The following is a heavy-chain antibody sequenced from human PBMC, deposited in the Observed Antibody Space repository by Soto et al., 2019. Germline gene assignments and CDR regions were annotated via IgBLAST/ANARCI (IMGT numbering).Heavy chain of an antibody. D-gene: IGHD2-2*01. J-gene: IGHJ4*02. CDR3: AKDTYSSSWYF. V-gene: IGHV3-23*05. CDR2: IDKSGGDT. Sequence: GGSLRLCCAASGFTFTNYLMTWVRQAPGKGLEWVSSIDKSGGDTYYADSVKGRFTISRDNSKNTLYLQMNGLRAEDTALYYCAKDTYSSSWYFWGQGTLVTVSS. CDR1: GFTFTNYL.